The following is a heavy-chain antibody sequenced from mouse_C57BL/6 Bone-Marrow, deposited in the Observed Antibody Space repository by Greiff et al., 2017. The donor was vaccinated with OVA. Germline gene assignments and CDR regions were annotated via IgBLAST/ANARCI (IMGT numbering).Heavy chain of an antibody. CDR2: IYPGSGST. CDR1: GYTFTSYW. D-gene: IGHD1-1*01. Sequence: QVQLLQPGAELVKPGASVKMSCKASGYTFTSYWITWVKQRPGQGLEWIGDIYPGSGSTNYNEKFKSKATLTVDTSSSTAYMQLSSLTSEDSAVYYGARRYYGSSWYFDFGGTGTTVTVSA. CDR3: ARRYYGSSWYFDF. V-gene: IGHV1-55*01. J-gene: IGHJ1*02.